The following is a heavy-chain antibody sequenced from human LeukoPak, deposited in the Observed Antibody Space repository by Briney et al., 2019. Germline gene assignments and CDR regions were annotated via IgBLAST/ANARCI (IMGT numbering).Heavy chain of an antibody. CDR2: VSGSGDRI. CDR3: ATGPPFDN. CDR1: GFTFSSSA. V-gene: IGHV3-23*01. Sequence: GGSLRLSCAASGFTFSSSALSWVRQAPGKGLEWVSAVSGSGDRIDYADSVKGWFTISRDNSKDTLFLQMSSLRAEGTAVYFCATGPPFDNWGQGTLVTVST. J-gene: IGHJ4*02.